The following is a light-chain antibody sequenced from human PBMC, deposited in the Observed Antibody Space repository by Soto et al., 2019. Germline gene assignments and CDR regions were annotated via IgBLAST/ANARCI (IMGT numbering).Light chain of an antibody. CDR2: WAS. J-gene: IGKJ4*01. CDR1: QSVLYSSNNKNY. CDR3: QQYYNTPLT. V-gene: IGKV4-1*01. Sequence: DIVMTQSPDSLAVSLGERATINCKSSQSVLYSSNNKNYLAWYQQKPGQPPKALVYWASTRESGVPDRFSGSGYGTEFTLTIGSLQAEDVAVYYCQQYYNTPLTFGGGTKVEIK.